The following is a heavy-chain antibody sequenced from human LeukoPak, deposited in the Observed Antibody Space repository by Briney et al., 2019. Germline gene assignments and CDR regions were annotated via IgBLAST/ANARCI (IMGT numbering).Heavy chain of an antibody. D-gene: IGHD2-15*01. CDR1: GYTFTSYA. CDR2: INPNSGGT. Sequence: ASVKVSCKASGYTFTSYAMNWVRQAPGQGLEWMGWINPNSGGTNYAQKFQGRVTMTRDTSISTAYMELSRLRSDDTAVYYCAIKVVVVAAYWGQGTLVTVSS. V-gene: IGHV1-2*02. CDR3: AIKVVVVAAY. J-gene: IGHJ4*02.